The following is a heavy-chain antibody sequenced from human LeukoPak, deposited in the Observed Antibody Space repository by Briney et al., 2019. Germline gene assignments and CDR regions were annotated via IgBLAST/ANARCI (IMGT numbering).Heavy chain of an antibody. CDR3: ARGRYFDWLLSDYFDY. D-gene: IGHD3-9*01. CDR1: GYTFTGYY. CDR2: INPNSGGT. J-gene: IGHJ4*02. V-gene: IGHV1-2*02. Sequence: GASVKVSCKASGYTFTGYYMHWVRQALGQGLEWMGWINPNSGGTNYAQKFQGRVTMTRDTSISTAYMELSRLRSDDTAVYYCARGRYFDWLLSDYFDYWGQGTLVTVSS.